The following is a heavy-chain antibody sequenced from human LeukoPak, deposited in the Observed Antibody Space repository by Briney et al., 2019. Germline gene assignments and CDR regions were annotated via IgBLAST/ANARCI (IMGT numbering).Heavy chain of an antibody. CDR3: AKDADTHYGSGSYVGYFDY. J-gene: IGHJ4*02. CDR1: GFTFSDYY. CDR2: ISGSGGST. Sequence: GGSLRLSCAASGFTFSDYYMSWIRQAPGKGLEWVSAISGSGGSTYYADSVKGRFTISRDNSKNTLYLQMNSLRAEDTAVYYCAKDADTHYGSGSYVGYFDYWGQGTLVTVSS. V-gene: IGHV3-23*01. D-gene: IGHD3-10*01.